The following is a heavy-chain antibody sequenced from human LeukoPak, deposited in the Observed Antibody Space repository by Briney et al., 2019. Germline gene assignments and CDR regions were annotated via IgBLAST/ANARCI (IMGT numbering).Heavy chain of an antibody. CDR1: GFTFSNYG. V-gene: IGHV3-21*01. CDR2: ISGSSPST. Sequence: GGSLRLSCAASGFTFSNYGMSWVRQAPGKGLEWVSSISGSSPSTYYADSVKGRFTISRDNAKDSLYLQMNSLRGEDTAVYYCARDYYGDYYFDYWGQGTLVTVSS. CDR3: ARDYYGDYYFDY. D-gene: IGHD4-17*01. J-gene: IGHJ4*02.